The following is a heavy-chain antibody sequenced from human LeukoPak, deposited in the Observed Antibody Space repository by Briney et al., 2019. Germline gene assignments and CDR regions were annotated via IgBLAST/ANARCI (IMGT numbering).Heavy chain of an antibody. J-gene: IGHJ4*02. CDR1: GFTFSSYW. D-gene: IGHD6-6*01. Sequence: GGSLRLSCAASGFTFSSYWMSWVRQAPGKGLEWVANIKQDGSEKYYVDSVKGRFTISRDNAKNSLYLQMNSLRADDMAVYYCARDLGSSSGTVEDWGQGTLVTVSS. CDR3: ARDLGSSSGTVED. CDR2: IKQDGSEK. V-gene: IGHV3-7*01.